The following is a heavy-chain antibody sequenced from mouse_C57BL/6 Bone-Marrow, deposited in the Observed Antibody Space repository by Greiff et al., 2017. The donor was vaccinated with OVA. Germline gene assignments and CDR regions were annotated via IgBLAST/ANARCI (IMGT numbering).Heavy chain of an antibody. CDR1: GYTFTSYW. D-gene: IGHD1-1*01. V-gene: IGHV1-72*01. CDR2: IDPNSGGT. CDR3: ARSYYGSSYAYFDY. Sequence: VKLQESGAELVKPGASVKLSCKASGYTFTSYWMHWVKQRPGRGLEWIGRIDPNSGGTKYNEKFKSKATLTVDKPSSTAYMQLSSLTSEDSAVYYCARSYYGSSYAYFDYWGQGTTLTVSS. J-gene: IGHJ2*01.